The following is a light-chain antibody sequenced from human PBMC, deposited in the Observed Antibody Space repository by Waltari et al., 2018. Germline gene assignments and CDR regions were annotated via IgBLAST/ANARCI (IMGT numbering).Light chain of an antibody. J-gene: IGKJ1*01. V-gene: IGKV3-20*01. Sequence: EIVLTQSPGTLSLSPGERATLSCRASQSVGKYLAWYEQKPAQAPRLLMYDAYTGDTGIPDRFRCSGSGTDFSLTSSRLEPKDFAVYYCQKYVNLPGTFGQGTKVEIK. CDR2: DAY. CDR3: QKYVNLPGT. CDR1: QSVGKY.